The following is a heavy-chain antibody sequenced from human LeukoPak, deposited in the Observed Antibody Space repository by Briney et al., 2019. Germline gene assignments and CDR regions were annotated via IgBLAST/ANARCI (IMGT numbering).Heavy chain of an antibody. CDR1: GFTFSDYY. J-gene: IGHJ6*02. Sequence: GGSLRLSCAASGFTFSDYYMSWIRQAPGKGLEWVSYISSSSSYTNYADSVKGRFTISRDNAKNSLYLQMNSLRAEDTAVYYCARGDYCSGGSCYSGVYYYYYGMDVWGQGTTVTVSS. D-gene: IGHD2-15*01. CDR3: ARGDYCSGGSCYSGVYYYYYGMDV. CDR2: ISSSSSYT. V-gene: IGHV3-11*06.